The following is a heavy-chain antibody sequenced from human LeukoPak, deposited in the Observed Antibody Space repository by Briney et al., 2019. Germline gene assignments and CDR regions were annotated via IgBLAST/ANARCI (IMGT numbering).Heavy chain of an antibody. CDR2: IYYSGST. CDR3: ARVGGQLWHQNSGFDY. V-gene: IGHV4-31*03. Sequence: SETLSLTCTVSGVSISSGGYYWRWIRQHPGKGLEWIGYIYYSGSTYYNPSLKSRVTISVDTSKNQFSLKLSSVTAADTAVYYCARVGGQLWHQNSGFDYWGQGTLVTVSS. J-gene: IGHJ4*02. D-gene: IGHD5-18*01. CDR1: GVSISSGGYY.